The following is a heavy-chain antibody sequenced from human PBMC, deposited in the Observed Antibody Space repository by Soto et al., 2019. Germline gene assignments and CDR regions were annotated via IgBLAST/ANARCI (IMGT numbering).Heavy chain of an antibody. Sequence: QVQLEQSGAEVKKPGSSVKVSCKASGGTFSNSAISWVRQAPGQGLEWMGGIMPIFRTPDYAQKFQGRGTITADESTSTAYMELSGLRSDDTAVYYCARDKDRQQLGGNYYYILDVWGQGTTVTVSS. J-gene: IGHJ6*02. CDR2: IMPIFRTP. CDR1: GGTFSNSA. CDR3: ARDKDRQQLGGNYYYILDV. V-gene: IGHV1-69*12. D-gene: IGHD3-3*02.